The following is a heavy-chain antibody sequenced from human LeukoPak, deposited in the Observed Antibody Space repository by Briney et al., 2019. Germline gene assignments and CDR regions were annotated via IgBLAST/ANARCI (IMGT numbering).Heavy chain of an antibody. J-gene: IGHJ4*02. Sequence: GGSLRLSCAASGFTFSKYAIHWVRQAPGRGLERVGFIWYDGSNNYHADSVKGRFTISRDNSKNTDHLQMNSLRGEETAVYYCAKDKGLISGKYYVDYWGQGALVTVPS. CDR2: IWYDGSNN. CDR1: GFTFSKYA. V-gene: IGHV3-30*02. D-gene: IGHD1-26*01. CDR3: AKDKGLISGKYYVDY.